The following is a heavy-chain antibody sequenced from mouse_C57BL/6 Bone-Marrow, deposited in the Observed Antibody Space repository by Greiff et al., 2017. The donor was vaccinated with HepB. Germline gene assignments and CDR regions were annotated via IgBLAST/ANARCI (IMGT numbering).Heavy chain of an antibody. D-gene: IGHD2-4*01. CDR1: GYSFTDYN. CDR2: INPNYGTT. V-gene: IGHV1-39*01. CDR3: ARGLEDYDLEAMDY. J-gene: IGHJ4*01. Sequence: EVQLQQSGPELVKPGASVKISCKASGYSFTDYNMNWVKQSPGKSLEWIGVINPNYGTTSYNQKFKGKATLTVDQSSSTAYMQISSLTSEDTAVYYCARGLEDYDLEAMDYWGQGTSVTVSS.